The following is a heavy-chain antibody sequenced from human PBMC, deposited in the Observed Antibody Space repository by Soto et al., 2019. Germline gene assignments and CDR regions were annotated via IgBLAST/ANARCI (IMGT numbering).Heavy chain of an antibody. CDR2: IYTSGST. CDR3: ARYYYGSGSYEYYYYYGLDV. CDR1: GGSISSYY. J-gene: IGHJ6*02. D-gene: IGHD3-10*01. V-gene: IGHV4-4*07. Sequence: PSETLSLTCTVSGGSISSYYWSWIRQPAGKGLEWIGRIYTSGSTDYNPSLKSRVTMSVDTSKNQFSLKLSSVTAADTAVYYCARYYYGSGSYEYYYYYGLDVWGQGTTVTVSS.